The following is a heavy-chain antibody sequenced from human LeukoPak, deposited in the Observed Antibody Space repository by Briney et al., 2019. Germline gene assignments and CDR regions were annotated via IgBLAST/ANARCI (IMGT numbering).Heavy chain of an antibody. D-gene: IGHD3-9*01. CDR1: GGSFSGYY. Sequence: SETLSLTCAVYGGSFSGYYWSWIRQPPGEGLEWIGEINHSGSTNYNPSLKSRVTISVDTSKNQFSLKLSSVTAADTAVYYCARDILTGYYRLNPEGFDYWGRGTLVTVSS. J-gene: IGHJ4*02. CDR2: INHSGST. V-gene: IGHV4-34*01. CDR3: ARDILTGYYRLNPEGFDY.